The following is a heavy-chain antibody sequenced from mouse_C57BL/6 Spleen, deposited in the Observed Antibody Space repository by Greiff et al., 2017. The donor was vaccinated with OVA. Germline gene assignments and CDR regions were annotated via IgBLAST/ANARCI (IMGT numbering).Heavy chain of an antibody. D-gene: IGHD2-5*01. J-gene: IGHJ1*03. CDR2: LDPPSFFT. V-gene: IGHV1-72*01. CDR3: AGGDYYSNPWYFDV. Sequence: VQRVESGAELVKPGASVKLSCKASGYTFTSYWMHWVKQRPGRGLECILMLDPPSFFTKYNEKFKSKATLTVDKPSSTAYMQLSSLTSEDSAVYYCAGGDYYSNPWYFDVWGTGTTVTVSS. CDR1: GYTFTSYW.